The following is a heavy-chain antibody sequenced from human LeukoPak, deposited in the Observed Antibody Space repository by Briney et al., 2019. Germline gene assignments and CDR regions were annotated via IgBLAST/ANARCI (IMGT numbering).Heavy chain of an antibody. CDR3: ARATGSGWYTFDH. Sequence: PGGSLRLSCAASGFNVSSNYMSWVRQAPGKGLEWVSVIYSGGSTYYTDSVKGRFTISRHNSKNTLYLQMNSLRAEDTAVYYCARATGSGWYTFDHWGQGTLVTVSS. V-gene: IGHV3-53*04. D-gene: IGHD6-19*01. CDR2: IYSGGST. CDR1: GFNVSSNY. J-gene: IGHJ4*02.